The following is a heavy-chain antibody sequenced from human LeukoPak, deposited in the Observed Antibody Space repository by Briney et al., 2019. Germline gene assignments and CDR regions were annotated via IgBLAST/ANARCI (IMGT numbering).Heavy chain of an antibody. Sequence: SETLSLTCTVSGGSIRSSYYYWGWIRQPPGKGLEWIGSIYDSGSTYYNPSLKSRVTISVDTSKNQFSLKLSSVTAADTAVYYCARVGADIGSSGWYYYYYYGMDVWGQGTTVTVSS. CDR3: ARVGADIGSSGWYYYYYYGMDV. CDR1: GGSIRSSYYY. D-gene: IGHD6-19*01. V-gene: IGHV4-39*07. CDR2: IYDSGST. J-gene: IGHJ6*02.